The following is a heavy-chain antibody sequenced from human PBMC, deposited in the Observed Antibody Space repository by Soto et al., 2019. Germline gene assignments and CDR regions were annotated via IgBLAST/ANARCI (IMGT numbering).Heavy chain of an antibody. Sequence: QVQLVQSGAEVKKPGSSVKVSCKASGGTFSSYAISWVRQAPGQGLEWMGGILPISDTTNYAQKFQVRVTITADESTSTAYMELSSLRSEDKAVYYCARSQGSSTSLEIYYYYYYGMDVWGQGTMVTVSS. CDR2: ILPISDTT. CDR3: ARSQGSSTSLEIYYYYYYGMDV. D-gene: IGHD2-2*01. V-gene: IGHV1-69*01. CDR1: GGTFSSYA. J-gene: IGHJ6*02.